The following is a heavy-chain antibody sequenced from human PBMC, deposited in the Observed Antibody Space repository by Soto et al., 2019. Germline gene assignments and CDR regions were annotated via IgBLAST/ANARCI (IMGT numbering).Heavy chain of an antibody. CDR3: TRDYYDNSGSSYVDYGMDV. Sequence: GSLRLSCAASGFTFSRYWMHWVRQAPGKVPEWVSRIHFDGCTSAYADSVKGRFTISRDNAKNTLFLQMNSLRAEDTAVYYCTRDYYDNSGSSYVDYGMDVWGQGTTVTVSS. CDR1: GFTFSRYW. V-gene: IGHV3-74*03. J-gene: IGHJ6*02. CDR2: IHFDGCTS. D-gene: IGHD3-22*01.